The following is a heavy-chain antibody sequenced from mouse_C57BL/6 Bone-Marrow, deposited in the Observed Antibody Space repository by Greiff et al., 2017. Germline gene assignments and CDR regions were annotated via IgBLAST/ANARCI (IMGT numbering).Heavy chain of an antibody. J-gene: IGHJ3*01. CDR2: INPNNGGT. V-gene: IGHV1-26*01. CDR1: GYTFTDYY. D-gene: IGHD2-3*01. CDR3: ARERAGWLLSFAY. Sequence: EVQLQQSGPELVKPGASVKISCKASGYTFTDYYMNWVKQSHGKSLEWIGDINPNNGGTSYNQKFKGKATLTVDKSSSTAYMELRSLTSEDSAVYYCARERAGWLLSFAYWGQGTLVTVSA.